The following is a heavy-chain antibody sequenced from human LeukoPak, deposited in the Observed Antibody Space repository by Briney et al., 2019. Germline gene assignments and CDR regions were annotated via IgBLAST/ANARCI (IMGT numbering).Heavy chain of an antibody. J-gene: IGHJ4*02. CDR2: ISYDGSNK. V-gene: IGHV3-30-3*01. Sequence: PGGSLRLSCAASGFTFSSYAMHWVRQAPVKGLEWVAVISYDGSNKYYADSVKGRFTISRDNSKNTLYLQMNSLRAEDTAVYYCARDSGSYLYYFDYWGQGTLVTISS. D-gene: IGHD1-26*01. CDR3: ARDSGSYLYYFDY. CDR1: GFTFSSYA.